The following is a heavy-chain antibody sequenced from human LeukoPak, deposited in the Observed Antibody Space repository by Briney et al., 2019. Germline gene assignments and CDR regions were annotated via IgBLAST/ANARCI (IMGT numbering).Heavy chain of an antibody. Sequence: SETLSLTCAVYGGSFSGYYWSWIRQPPGKGLEWIGEINHSGSTNYNPSLKSRVTISVDTSKNQFSLKLSSVTAADTAVYYCARHRGSLPYYYYYGMDVWGQGTTVTVSS. V-gene: IGHV4-34*01. CDR1: GGSFSGYY. J-gene: IGHJ6*02. CDR2: INHSGST. D-gene: IGHD6-6*01. CDR3: ARHRGSLPYYYYYGMDV.